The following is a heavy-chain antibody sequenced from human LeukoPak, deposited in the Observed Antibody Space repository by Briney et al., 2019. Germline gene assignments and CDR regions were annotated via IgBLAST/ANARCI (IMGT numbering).Heavy chain of an antibody. CDR1: GYHFTGYH. D-gene: IGHD5/OR15-5a*01. CDR2: ISTDSGDT. CDR3: AGLGSTVKGRIDP. J-gene: IGHJ5*02. V-gene: IGHV1-2*02. Sequence: ASVKVSCKVSGYHFTGYHVHWVRQAPGQGLEWIGRISTDSGDTNGAQKFQGRVTMPRDTSISTAYMEFSGLTSDDSAVYYCAGLGSTVKGRIDPWGQGTPVTVST.